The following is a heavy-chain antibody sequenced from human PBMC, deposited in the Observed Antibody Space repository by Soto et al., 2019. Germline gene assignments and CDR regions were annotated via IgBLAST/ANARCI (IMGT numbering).Heavy chain of an antibody. CDR3: ARGATVTQYDY. CDR2: GSYSGTT. CDR1: GVSVSSGSFY. Sequence: KTSETLSLTCTVSGVSVSSGSFYWAWIRQPPGKGLEWIGFGSYSGTTSYKPSLKSRVTISVDTSRSQISLKVTSLTAADTVVYYCARGATVTQYDYWGQGTLVTVSS. J-gene: IGHJ4*02. V-gene: IGHV4-61*01. D-gene: IGHD4-17*01.